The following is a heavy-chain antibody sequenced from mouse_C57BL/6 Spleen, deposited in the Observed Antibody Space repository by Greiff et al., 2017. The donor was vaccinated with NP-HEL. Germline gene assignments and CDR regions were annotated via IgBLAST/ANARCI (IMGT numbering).Heavy chain of an antibody. CDR3: ARGTYYYGSSYGDYFDY. CDR1: GYTFTDYY. CDR2: INPNNGGT. Sequence: VQLQQSGPELVKPGASVKISCKASGYTFTDYYMNWVKQSHGKSLEWIGDINPNNGGTSYNQKFKGKATLTVDKSSSTAYMELRSLTSEDSAVYYCARGTYYYGSSYGDYFDYWGQGTTLTVSS. D-gene: IGHD1-1*01. J-gene: IGHJ2*01. V-gene: IGHV1-26*01.